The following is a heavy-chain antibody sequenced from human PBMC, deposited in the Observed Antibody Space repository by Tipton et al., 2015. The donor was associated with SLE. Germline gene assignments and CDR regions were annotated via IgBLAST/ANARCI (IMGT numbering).Heavy chain of an antibody. D-gene: IGHD2-8*01. CDR1: GFTFDDYA. J-gene: IGHJ6*03. CDR2: ISWNSGSI. CDR3: AKDRASDIVLMVYAPYYMDV. Sequence: SGFTFDDYAMHWVRQAPGKGLEWVSGISWNSGSIGYADSVKGRFTISRDNAKNSLYLQMNSLRAEDTALYYCAKDRASDIVLMVYAPYYMDVWGKGTTVTVSS. V-gene: IGHV3-9*01.